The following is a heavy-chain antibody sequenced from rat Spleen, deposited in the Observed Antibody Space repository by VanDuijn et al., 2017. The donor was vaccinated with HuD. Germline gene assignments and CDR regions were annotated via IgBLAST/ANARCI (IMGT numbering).Heavy chain of an antibody. J-gene: IGHJ2*01. CDR1: GLSLTSNS. D-gene: IGHD1-11*01. CDR2: IWSHGGT. V-gene: IGHV2-47*01. CDR3: ARDLWEGGYDY. Sequence: QVQLTESGPGLVQPSQTLSLTCTVSGLSLTSNSVSWIRQPPGKGLEWMGVIWSHGGTDYNSALKSRLSISRDTSKSQGVLKMNSLQTEDTAMYFCARDLWEGGYDYWGQGVMVTVSS.